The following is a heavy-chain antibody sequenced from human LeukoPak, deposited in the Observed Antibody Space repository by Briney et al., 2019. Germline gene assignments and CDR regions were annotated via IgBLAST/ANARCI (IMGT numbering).Heavy chain of an antibody. CDR3: ARAGYSYGPLYYYYGMDV. J-gene: IGHJ6*02. Sequence: SETPSLTCTVSGGSISSYYWSWIRQPPGKGLEWMGYIYYSGSTNYNPSLKSRVTISVDTSKNQFSLKLSSVTAADTAVYYCARAGYSYGPLYYYYGMDVWGQGTTVTVSS. D-gene: IGHD5-18*01. CDR1: GGSISSYY. CDR2: IYYSGST. V-gene: IGHV4-59*01.